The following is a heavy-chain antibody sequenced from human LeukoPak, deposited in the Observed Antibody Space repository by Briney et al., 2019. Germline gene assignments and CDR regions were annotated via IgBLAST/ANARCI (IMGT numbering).Heavy chain of an antibody. D-gene: IGHD2-2*01. CDR1: GGSISSSSYY. Sequence: SETLSLTCTVSGGSISSSSYYWGWIRQPPGKGLEWIGSIYYSGSTYYNPSLKSRVTISVDTSKNQFSLKLSSVTAADTAVYYCATLPYCSSTSCYGGVPYYFDYWGQGTLVTVSS. CDR2: IYYSGST. CDR3: ATLPYCSSTSCYGGVPYYFDY. J-gene: IGHJ4*02. V-gene: IGHV4-39*01.